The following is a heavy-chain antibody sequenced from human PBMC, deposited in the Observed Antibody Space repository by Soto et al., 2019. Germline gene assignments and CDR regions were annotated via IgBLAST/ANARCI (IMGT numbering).Heavy chain of an antibody. D-gene: IGHD6-13*01. CDR1: GGSIRSSTYY. CDR3: TRHEGGAAADRPLDY. CDR2: IYYSGST. J-gene: IGHJ4*02. Sequence: LRLQESGPGLVKSSETLSLTCTVSGGSIRSSTYYWGWIRQPPGKGLEWIGSIYYSGSTHNTPSLKSRVTMSVDTYTNQFSLKLNSVTAADTAVYYCTRHEGGAAADRPLDYWGQGTLVTVSS. V-gene: IGHV4-39*01.